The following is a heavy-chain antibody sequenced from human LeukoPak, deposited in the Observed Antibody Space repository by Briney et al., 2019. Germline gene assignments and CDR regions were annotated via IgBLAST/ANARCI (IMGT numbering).Heavy chain of an antibody. CDR1: GYTFTSYG. D-gene: IGHD6-19*01. CDR3: ARSRAVAGTSYFDY. J-gene: IGHJ4*02. V-gene: IGHV1-18*01. CDR2: ISAYNGNT. Sequence: GASVKVSCKAPGYTFTSYGISWVRQAPGQGLEWVGWISAYNGNTNYAQKLQGRVTMTTDTSTSTAYMELRSLRSDDTAVYYCARSRAVAGTSYFDYWGQGTLVTVSS.